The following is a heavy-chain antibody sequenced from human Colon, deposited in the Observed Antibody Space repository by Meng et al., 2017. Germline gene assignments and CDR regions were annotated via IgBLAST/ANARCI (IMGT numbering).Heavy chain of an antibody. CDR3: AKDEIYGSGYSGYFQH. Sequence: SLKISCAASGFTFDDYAMHWVRQAPGKGLEWVSGISWNSGSIGYADSVKGRFTISRDNAKNSLYLQMNSLRAEDMALYYCAKDEIYGSGYSGYFQHWGQGTRVTVSS. CDR2: ISWNSGSI. CDR1: GFTFDDYA. J-gene: IGHJ1*01. V-gene: IGHV3-9*03. D-gene: IGHD3-10*01.